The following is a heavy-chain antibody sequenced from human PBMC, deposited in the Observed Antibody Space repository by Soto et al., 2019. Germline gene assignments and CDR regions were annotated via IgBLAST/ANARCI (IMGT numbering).Heavy chain of an antibody. Sequence: SETLSLTCTVSGGSISSYYWSWIRQPPGKGLEWIGYIYYSGITNYNPSLKSRVTISVDTSKNQFSLKLSSVTAADTAVYYCARYKSNYYYGMDVWGQGTTVTISS. CDR3: ARYKSNYYYGMDV. D-gene: IGHD1-20*01. J-gene: IGHJ6*02. CDR1: GGSISSYY. V-gene: IGHV4-59*01. CDR2: IYYSGIT.